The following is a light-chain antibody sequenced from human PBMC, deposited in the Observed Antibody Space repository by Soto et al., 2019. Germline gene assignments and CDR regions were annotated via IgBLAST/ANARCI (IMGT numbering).Light chain of an antibody. CDR1: QSVSSN. J-gene: IGKJ4*01. Sequence: EIVMTQSPATPSVSPGERATLSCRASQSVSSNLAWFQQRPGQAPRLLIYGASTRATGVPARFSGSGSGTEFTLTISSLLSEDFTIYYCQHYNNWPLTFGGGTKVEIK. CDR3: QHYNNWPLT. V-gene: IGKV3-15*01. CDR2: GAS.